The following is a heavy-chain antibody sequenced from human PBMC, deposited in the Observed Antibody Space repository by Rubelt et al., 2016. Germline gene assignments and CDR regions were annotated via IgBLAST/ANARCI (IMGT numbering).Heavy chain of an antibody. Sequence: QITLKESGPTLVKPTQTLTLTCTFSGFSVSTSGVGVGWIRQPPGKALEWLALIYWNDDKRYSPSLKSRLTITREPSKNQLVLTMTNLDPVETATNYVDHMEESGGVLTTWGQGPLATVSS. J-gene: IGHJ5*02. D-gene: IGHD4-11*01. V-gene: IGHV2-5*01. CDR2: IYWNDDK. CDR1: GFSVSTSGVG. CDR3: DHMEESGGVLTT.